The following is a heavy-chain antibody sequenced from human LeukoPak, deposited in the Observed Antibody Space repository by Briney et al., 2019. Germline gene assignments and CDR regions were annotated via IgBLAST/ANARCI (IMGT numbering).Heavy chain of an antibody. J-gene: IGHJ6*02. V-gene: IGHV4-59*01. CDR3: ARGLTAMVTNCYYGMDV. CDR2: MYYSGST. CDR1: GGSISSYY. D-gene: IGHD5-18*01. Sequence: SETLSLTCTVSGGSISSYYWSWIRQPPGKGLEWIGYMYYSGSTNYNPSLKSRVTISVDTSKNQFSLKLSSVTAADTAVYYCARGLTAMVTNCYYGMDVWGQGTTVTVSS.